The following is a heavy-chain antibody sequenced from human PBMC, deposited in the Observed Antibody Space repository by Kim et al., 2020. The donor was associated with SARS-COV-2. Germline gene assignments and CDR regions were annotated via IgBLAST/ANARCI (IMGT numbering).Heavy chain of an antibody. J-gene: IGHJ4*02. Sequence: GGSLRLSCAASGFTFSSYGMHWVRQAPGKGLEWVAVISYDGSNKYYADSVKGRFTISRDNSKNTLYLQMNSLRAEDTAVYYCAKGGVTTWRVDYWGQGTLVTVSS. D-gene: IGHD4-17*01. V-gene: IGHV3-30*18. CDR3: AKGGVTTWRVDY. CDR2: ISYDGSNK. CDR1: GFTFSSYG.